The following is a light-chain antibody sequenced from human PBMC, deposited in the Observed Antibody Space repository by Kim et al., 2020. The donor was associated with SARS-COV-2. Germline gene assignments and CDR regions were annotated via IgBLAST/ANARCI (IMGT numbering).Light chain of an antibody. J-gene: IGLJ1*01. CDR2: DNK. CDR1: HSNSGAGYD. V-gene: IGLV1-40*01. CDR3: QSYDNSLSGYV. Sequence: QRVTISCTGSHSNSGAGYDVHWYQQFPGTAPKLLIYDNKRRPSGVPDRFSGSKSGTSASLAITGLQAEDEADYFCQSYDNSLSGYVFGTGTKVTVL.